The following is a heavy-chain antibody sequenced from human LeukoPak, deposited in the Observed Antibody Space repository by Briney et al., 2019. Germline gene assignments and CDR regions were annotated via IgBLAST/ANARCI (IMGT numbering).Heavy chain of an antibody. CDR3: AREGGFYRPLDY. V-gene: IGHV4-61*05. J-gene: IGHJ4*02. Sequence: PSETLSLTCTVSGGSISSSSYYWVWIRQPPGKGLEWIGYIYYSGSTNYNPSLKSRLTISVDASKNQFSLKLSSVTAADTAVYYCAREGGFYRPLDYSGQGTLVTVSS. CDR1: GGSISSSSYY. D-gene: IGHD3-3*01. CDR2: IYYSGST.